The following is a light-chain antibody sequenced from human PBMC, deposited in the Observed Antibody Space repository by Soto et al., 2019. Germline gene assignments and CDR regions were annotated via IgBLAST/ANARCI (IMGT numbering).Light chain of an antibody. CDR2: GVK. V-gene: IGLV2-14*01. J-gene: IGLJ1*01. Sequence: QSALTQPASVSRSPGQSITISCTGSGRDIGAYDYVSWYQQHPGKAPKLLIYGVKNRPSGVSYRFSASKSAFTASLTISGHQAEDEAHYYCSSYTTSYFYVFGPGTKLTVL. CDR1: GRDIGAYDY. CDR3: SSYTTSYFYV.